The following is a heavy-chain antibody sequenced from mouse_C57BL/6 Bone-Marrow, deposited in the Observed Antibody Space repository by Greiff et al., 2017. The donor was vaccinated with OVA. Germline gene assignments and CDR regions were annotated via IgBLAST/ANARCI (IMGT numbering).Heavy chain of an antibody. J-gene: IGHJ1*03. CDR1: GFTFSSYA. V-gene: IGHV5-4*01. D-gene: IGHD4-1*01. Sequence: EVQRVESGGGLVQPGGSLKLSCAASGFTFSSYAMSWVRQTPEKRLEWVATISDGGSYNYSPDNAKSRFTITRDNAKNNQYQQMSDLKSEDTAMDYCARPDGTRYFDVWGTGTTVTVSS. CDR2: ISDGGSYN. CDR3: ARPDGTRYFDV.